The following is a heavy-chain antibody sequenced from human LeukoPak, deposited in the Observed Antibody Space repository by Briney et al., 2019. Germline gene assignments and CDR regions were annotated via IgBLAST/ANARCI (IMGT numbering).Heavy chain of an antibody. CDR2: TYYTSKWYN. CDR3: ARGTFYAFDI. V-gene: IGHV6-1*01. Sequence: SQTLSLTCAISGDTVSSNSAAWNWIRQSQSRGLEWLGRTYYTSKWYNEYAVSVKSRATINPDTSKNQFSLQLNSVTPEDTAVYYCARGTFYAFDIWGQGTMVTVSS. J-gene: IGHJ3*02. CDR1: GDTVSSNSAA.